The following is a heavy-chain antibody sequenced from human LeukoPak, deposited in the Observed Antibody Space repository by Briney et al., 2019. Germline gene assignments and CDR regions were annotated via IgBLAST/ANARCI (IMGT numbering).Heavy chain of an antibody. J-gene: IGHJ4*02. V-gene: IGHV4-4*07. CDR2: IYTSGST. CDR3: ARDYGNWNDVHFDY. CDR1: GGSISSYY. D-gene: IGHD1-1*01. Sequence: SETLSLTRTVSGGSISSYYWSWIRQPAGKGLEWIGRIYTSGSTNYNPSLKSRVTMSVDTSKNQFSLKLSSVTAADTAVYYCARDYGNWNDVHFDYWGQGTLVTVSS.